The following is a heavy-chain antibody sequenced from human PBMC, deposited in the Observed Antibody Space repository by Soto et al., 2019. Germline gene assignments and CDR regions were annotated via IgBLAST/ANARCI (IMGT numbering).Heavy chain of an antibody. D-gene: IGHD2-2*01. J-gene: IGHJ6*02. V-gene: IGHV3-74*01. CDR2: INSDGSST. CDR3: ASLYCSGTSCRVYYYYGMDV. CDR1: GFTFSSYW. Sequence: EVQLVESGGGLVQPGGSLRLSCAASGFTFSSYWMHWVRQAPGKGLVWVSRINSDGSSTSYADSVKGRFTISRDNAKNTLYLQMNSLRVEDTAVYYCASLYCSGTSCRVYYYYGMDVWGQGTTVTVSS.